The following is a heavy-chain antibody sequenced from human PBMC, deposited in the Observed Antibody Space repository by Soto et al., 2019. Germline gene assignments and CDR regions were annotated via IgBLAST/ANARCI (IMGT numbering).Heavy chain of an antibody. J-gene: IGHJ4*02. Sequence: HPGGTLRLTCTASGVSISSDTMHWVRQAPGKGLEWLALIWFDGSNKYYADSVKDRFTISRENSKNTLYLQMNSLRAEDTAVYYYARDVGYNYCQPFEYWGQGNLVPVSS. CDR2: IWFDGSNK. CDR3: ARDVGYNYCQPFEY. D-gene: IGHD5-18*01. CDR1: GVSISSDT. V-gene: IGHV3-33*01.